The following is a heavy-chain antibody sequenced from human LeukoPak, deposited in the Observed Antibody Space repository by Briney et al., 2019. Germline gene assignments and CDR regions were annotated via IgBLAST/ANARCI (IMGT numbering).Heavy chain of an antibody. Sequence: PGGSLRLSCVAPGFTFATYAMSWVRQAPGKGLEWVSAINANGIGTFYADSVKGRFTISRDNSKNTLFLQMDSLRAEDTALYYCAKHPVSGNFDSWGQGTLVTVSS. CDR1: GFTFATYA. J-gene: IGHJ4*02. CDR2: INANGIGT. D-gene: IGHD5/OR15-5a*01. CDR3: AKHPVSGNFDS. V-gene: IGHV3-23*01.